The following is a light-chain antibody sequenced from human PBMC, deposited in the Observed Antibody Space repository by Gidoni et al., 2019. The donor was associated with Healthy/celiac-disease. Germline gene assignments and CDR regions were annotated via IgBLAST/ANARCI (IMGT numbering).Light chain of an antibody. Sequence: DLQMTQSPSTLSASVGDRVTITCRASQSISSWLAWYQQKPGNAPKLLIYKASSLESGVPSRFSGSGSGTEFTLTISSLQPDDFATYYCQQYNSYSPMYTFGQGTKLEIK. CDR2: KAS. J-gene: IGKJ2*01. CDR1: QSISSW. V-gene: IGKV1-5*03. CDR3: QQYNSYSPMYT.